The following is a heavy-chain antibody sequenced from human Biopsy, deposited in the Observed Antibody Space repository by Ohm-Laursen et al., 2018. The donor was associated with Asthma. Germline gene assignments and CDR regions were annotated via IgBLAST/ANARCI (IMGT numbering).Heavy chain of an antibody. CDR1: GFTFSSYG. CDR2: MSYDGSIK. Sequence: SLTLSCAASGFTFSSYGKDWGRQAQGKGLEWEGLMSYDGSIKDYADSVKGRFTISRDNSMNTLYLHVNSLRVEDTAVYYCARGLDYSGRSGFDYWGQGTLVIVSS. CDR3: ARGLDYSGRSGFDY. J-gene: IGHJ4*02. V-gene: IGHV3-33*05. D-gene: IGHD3-10*01.